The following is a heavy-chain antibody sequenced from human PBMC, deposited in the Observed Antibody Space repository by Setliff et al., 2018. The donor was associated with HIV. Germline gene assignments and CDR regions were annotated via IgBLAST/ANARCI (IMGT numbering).Heavy chain of an antibody. CDR2: IYYSGNT. CDR3: ARSLVPSGYYYGGHAFDI. CDR1: GGYITTYY. D-gene: IGHD3-22*01. V-gene: IGHV4-59*08. J-gene: IGHJ3*02. Sequence: PSETLSLTCTVSGGYITTYYWSWIRQPPGKGLEWIGNIYYSGNTNYNPSFKSRVTISVDTSKNQFSLRVNSVTAADTAVYYCARSLVPSGYYYGGHAFDIWGQGTKVTVSS.